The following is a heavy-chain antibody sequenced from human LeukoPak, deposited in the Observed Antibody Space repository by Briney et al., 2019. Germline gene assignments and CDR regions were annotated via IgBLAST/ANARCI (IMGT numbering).Heavy chain of an antibody. Sequence: ASVKVSCKASGGTFSSYAISWVRQAPGQGLEWMGGIIPIFGTANYAQKFQGRVTITADESTSTAYMELSSLRSEDTAVYFCARGRNSWYNYWGQGTLVTVSS. D-gene: IGHD6-13*01. CDR2: IIPIFGTA. V-gene: IGHV1-69*13. CDR3: ARGRNSWYNY. J-gene: IGHJ4*02. CDR1: GGTFSSYA.